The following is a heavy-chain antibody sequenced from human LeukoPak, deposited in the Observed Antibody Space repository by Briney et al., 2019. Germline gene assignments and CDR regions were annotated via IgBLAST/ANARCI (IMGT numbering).Heavy chain of an antibody. CDR3: AKDVSRYCSSTSCYNPTL. CDR2: ISGSGCST. Sequence: GGSLRLSCAASGFTFSSYAMSWVRQAPGKGLEWVSAISGSGCSTYYADSVKGRFTISRDNSKNTLYLQMNSLRAENTAVYYCAKDVSRYCSSTSCYNPTLWGQGTLVTASS. V-gene: IGHV3-23*01. D-gene: IGHD2-2*02. J-gene: IGHJ4*02. CDR1: GFTFSSYA.